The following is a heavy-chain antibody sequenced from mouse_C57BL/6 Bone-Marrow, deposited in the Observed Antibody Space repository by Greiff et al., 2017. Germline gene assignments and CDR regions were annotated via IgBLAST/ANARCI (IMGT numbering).Heavy chain of an antibody. V-gene: IGHV3-1*01. J-gene: IGHJ1*03. CDR1: GYSITSGYD. CDR2: ISYSGST. CDR3: AREYYGSSYWYFDV. D-gene: IGHD1-1*01. Sequence: EVHLVESGPGMVKPSQSLSLTCTVTGYSITSGYDWHWIRHFPGNKLEWMGYISYSGSTNYNPSLKSRISITHDTSKNHFFLKLNSVTTEDTATYDCAREYYGSSYWYFDVWGTGTTVTVSS.